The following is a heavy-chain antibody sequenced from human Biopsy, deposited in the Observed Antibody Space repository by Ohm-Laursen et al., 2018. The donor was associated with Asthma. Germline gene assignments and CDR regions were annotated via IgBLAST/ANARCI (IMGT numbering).Heavy chain of an antibody. CDR3: ARTHERWTSIQDDALDI. CDR1: GITFSIYD. D-gene: IGHD4-23*01. J-gene: IGHJ3*02. CDR2: ISYDGGNK. V-gene: IGHV3-30*03. Sequence: RSLRLSCAASGITFSIYDIHWVRQAPGKGLEWVAVISYDGGNKFYGDSVKGRFTLSRDNSRNTLYLQMNSLRVEDTAIYYCARTHERWTSIQDDALDIWGQGTMVTVSS.